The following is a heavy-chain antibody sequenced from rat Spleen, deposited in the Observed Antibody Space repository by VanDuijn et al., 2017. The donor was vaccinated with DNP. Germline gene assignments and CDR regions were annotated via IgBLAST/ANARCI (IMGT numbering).Heavy chain of an antibody. Sequence: EVQLVESGGDLVQPGRSLKLSCVASGFTFNNYWMTWIRQAPKKGLEWVATISFDGTDTNYRDSVKGRFTISRDNAKSTLYLQMDSLRSEDTATYYCARPDYWGQGVMVTVSS. CDR3: ARPDY. V-gene: IGHV5-7*01. CDR2: ISFDGTDT. CDR1: GFTFNNYW. J-gene: IGHJ2*01.